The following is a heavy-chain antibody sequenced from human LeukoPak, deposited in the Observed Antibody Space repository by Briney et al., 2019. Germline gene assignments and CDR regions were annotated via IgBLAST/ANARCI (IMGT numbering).Heavy chain of an antibody. J-gene: IGHJ6*02. CDR3: AKSNCSSTSCFYHYYGMDV. CDR1: GFTFSSYA. CDR2: ISGSGGST. D-gene: IGHD2-2*01. Sequence: GGSLRLSCAASGFTFSSYAMSWVRQAPGKGLEWVSAISGSGGSTYYADSVKGRFTISRDNSKNTLYLQMNSLRAEDTAVYYCAKSNCSSTSCFYHYYGMDVWGQGTTVTVSS. V-gene: IGHV3-23*01.